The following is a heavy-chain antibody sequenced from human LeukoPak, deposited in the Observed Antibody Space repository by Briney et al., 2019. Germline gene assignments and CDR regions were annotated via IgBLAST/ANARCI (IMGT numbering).Heavy chain of an antibody. J-gene: IGHJ4*02. V-gene: IGHV3-64*01. CDR1: GFTFSNYA. CDR3: ARDKYYGSGAYYNYYFDY. D-gene: IGHD3-10*01. Sequence: PGGSLRLSCAASGFTFSNYAMHWVRQAPGKGLEYVSAISSTGGRTYYANSVKGRFTISRDNAKNSLYLQMNSLRAEDTAVYYCARDKYYGSGAYYNYYFDYWGQGTLVTVSS. CDR2: ISSTGGRT.